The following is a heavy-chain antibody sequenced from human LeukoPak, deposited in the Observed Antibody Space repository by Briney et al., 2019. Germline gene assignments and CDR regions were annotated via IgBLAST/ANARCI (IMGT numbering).Heavy chain of an antibody. Sequence: GGSLRLSCSASGFTFSTYSMNWVRQAPGKGLEWVSSISSSSRYIYYADSVKGRFTISRDKAKKSLYMQMDSLRAEDTAVYYCSRDYDFWSGYHVSAFDIWGQGTMVTVSS. V-gene: IGHV3-21*01. J-gene: IGHJ3*02. CDR1: GFTFSTYS. CDR3: SRDYDFWSGYHVSAFDI. D-gene: IGHD3-3*01. CDR2: ISSSSRYI.